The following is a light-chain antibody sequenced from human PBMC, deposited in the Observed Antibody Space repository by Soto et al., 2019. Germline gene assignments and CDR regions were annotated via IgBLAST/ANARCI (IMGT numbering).Light chain of an antibody. V-gene: IGKV3-20*01. CDR2: GAS. J-gene: IGKJ3*01. Sequence: ELVLTQSPGSLSLSPGERATLSCWASRSISGNYLAWYQQKPGQAPRLLIYGASNRATGIPDRFRGSGSGTDFSLTISRLEPEDFAVYYCQQYGRSAIFTLGPGTTVEVK. CDR1: RSISGNY. CDR3: QQYGRSAIFT.